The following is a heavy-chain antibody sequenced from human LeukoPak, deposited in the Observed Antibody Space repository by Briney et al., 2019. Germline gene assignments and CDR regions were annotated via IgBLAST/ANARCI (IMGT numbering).Heavy chain of an antibody. Sequence: SETLSLTCTVSGGSISSYYCSWIRQPAGKGLEWIGRIYTSGSTNYNPSLKSRVTMSVDTSKNQFSLKLSSVTAADTAVYYCAREVAVVVAATHDAFDIWGQGTMVTVSS. V-gene: IGHV4-4*07. CDR2: IYTSGST. J-gene: IGHJ3*02. D-gene: IGHD2-15*01. CDR3: AREVAVVVAATHDAFDI. CDR1: GGSISSYY.